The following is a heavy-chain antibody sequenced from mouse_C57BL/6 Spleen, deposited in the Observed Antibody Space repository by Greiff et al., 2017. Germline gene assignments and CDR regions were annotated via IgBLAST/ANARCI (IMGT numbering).Heavy chain of an antibody. CDR3: ARLVAY. Sequence: EVQGVESGGGLVKPGGSLKLSCAASGFTFSSYTMSWVRQTPEKRLEWVATISGGGGNTYYPDSVKGRFTISRDNAKNTLYLQMSSLRSEDTALYYCARLVAYWGQGTLVTVSA. V-gene: IGHV5-9*01. J-gene: IGHJ3*01. CDR2: ISGGGGNT. CDR1: GFTFSSYT.